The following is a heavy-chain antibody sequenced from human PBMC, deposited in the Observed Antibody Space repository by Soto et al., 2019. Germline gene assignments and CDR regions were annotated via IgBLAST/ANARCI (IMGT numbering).Heavy chain of an antibody. CDR3: ARVVAAAGNWFGP. Sequence: ASVKVSCKASGGTFSSYAISWVRQAPGQGLEWMGGIIPIFGTANYAQKFQGRVTITADESTSTAYVELSSLRSEDTAVYYCARVVAAAGNWFGPWGQGTLVTVSS. CDR1: GGTFSSYA. J-gene: IGHJ5*02. D-gene: IGHD6-13*01. CDR2: IIPIFGTA. V-gene: IGHV1-69*13.